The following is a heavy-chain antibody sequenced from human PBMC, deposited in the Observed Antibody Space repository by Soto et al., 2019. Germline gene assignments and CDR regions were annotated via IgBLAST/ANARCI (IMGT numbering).Heavy chain of an antibody. V-gene: IGHV3-7*04. Sequence: VQLVESGGDLVQPGGSLRLSCVASGFTFSSYWMTWVRQAPGKGLEWVANIKKDGSENYYVDAVKGRFTISRDNAKNSLYLQMNSLRAEDSAVYYCARGDYHRSGSYYNWGQGTLVTVSS. CDR3: ARGDYHRSGSYYN. CDR1: GFTFSSYW. CDR2: IKKDGSEN. J-gene: IGHJ4*02. D-gene: IGHD3-10*01.